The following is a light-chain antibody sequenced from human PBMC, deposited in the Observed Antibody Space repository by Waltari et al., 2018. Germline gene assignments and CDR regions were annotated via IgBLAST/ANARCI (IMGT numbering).Light chain of an antibody. Sequence: EVVLTQSQGTQSLSPGERATISCRASQSVSSSYLAWYQQKPGQAPRLLIYGASSRATGIPDRFSGSGSGTDFTLTISRLEPEDFAVYYCQQYGSSPLFTFGPGTKVDVK. J-gene: IGKJ3*01. V-gene: IGKV3-20*01. CDR2: GAS. CDR3: QQYGSSPLFT. CDR1: QSVSSSY.